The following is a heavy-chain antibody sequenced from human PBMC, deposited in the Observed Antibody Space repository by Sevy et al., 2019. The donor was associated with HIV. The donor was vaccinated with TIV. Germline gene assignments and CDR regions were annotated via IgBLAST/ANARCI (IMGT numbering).Heavy chain of an antibody. CDR3: ARVRFCTYTDCYNWFDP. D-gene: IGHD2-8*01. J-gene: IGHJ5*02. CDR2: ISFDGTLE. Sequence: GGSLRLSCAASGFMFSTFGMHWVRQAPGKGLEWVAFISFDGTLEYYADSIKGRFTISRDNSKNTLYLEMSSLRTEDTAVYYCARVRFCTYTDCYNWFDPWGQGTPVTVSS. CDR1: GFMFSTFG. V-gene: IGHV3-30*02.